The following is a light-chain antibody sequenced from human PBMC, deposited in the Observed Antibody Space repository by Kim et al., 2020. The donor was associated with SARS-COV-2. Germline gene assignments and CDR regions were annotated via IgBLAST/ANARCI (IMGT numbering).Light chain of an antibody. J-gene: IGKJ5*01. CDR3: QQYGTSPPIT. CDR1: QSVSSNH. CDR2: GTS. V-gene: IGKV3-20*01. Sequence: EIVLTQSPGTLSLSPGERATLSCRASQSVSSNHLAWYQQRLGQAPRLLVYGTSNRATGIPDRFSGSGSGTDFTLTVSRLEPEDSAVYYWQQYGTSPPITFGQGTRLEIK.